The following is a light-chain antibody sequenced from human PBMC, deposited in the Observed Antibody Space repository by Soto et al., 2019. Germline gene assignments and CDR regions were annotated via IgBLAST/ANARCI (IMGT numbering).Light chain of an antibody. V-gene: IGLV1-40*01. J-gene: IGLJ1*01. CDR1: SSNIGAGYD. CDR2: DNN. CDR3: QSYDSSLSGSTV. Sequence: QAVVTQPPSVSGAPGQRVTISCTGTSSNIGAGYDVHWYQQFSGTAPKLLIYDNNNRPSGVPDRFSASKSDTSASLAITGLQAEDEADYYCQSYDSSLSGSTVFGTGTKLTVL.